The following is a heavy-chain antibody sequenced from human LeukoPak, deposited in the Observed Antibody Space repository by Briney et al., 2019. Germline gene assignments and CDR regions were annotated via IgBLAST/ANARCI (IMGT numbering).Heavy chain of an antibody. CDR3: ARGRSSSYYGSGDNLYYFDY. Sequence: PGGSLRLSCAASGFTLSSYSMNWVRQAPGKGLEWVSYISGSSSTMYYADSVRGRFTISRDNAKNSLFLQMNSLRDEDTAVYYCARGRSSSYYGSGDNLYYFDYWGQGTLVTVSS. D-gene: IGHD3-10*01. V-gene: IGHV3-48*02. J-gene: IGHJ4*02. CDR1: GFTLSSYS. CDR2: ISGSSSTM.